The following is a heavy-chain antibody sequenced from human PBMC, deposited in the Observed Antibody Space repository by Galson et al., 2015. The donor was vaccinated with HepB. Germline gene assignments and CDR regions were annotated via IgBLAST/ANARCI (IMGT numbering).Heavy chain of an antibody. V-gene: IGHV3-30*02. CDR3: ARNQYYYDSSGYYNDAFDI. D-gene: IGHD3-22*01. Sequence: SLRLSCAASGFTFSSYGMHWVRQAPGKGLEWVAFIRYDGSNKYYADSVKGRFTISRDNSKNTLYLQMNSLRAEDTAVYYCARNQYYYDSSGYYNDAFDIWGQGTMVTVSS. CDR2: IRYDGSNK. CDR1: GFTFSSYG. J-gene: IGHJ3*02.